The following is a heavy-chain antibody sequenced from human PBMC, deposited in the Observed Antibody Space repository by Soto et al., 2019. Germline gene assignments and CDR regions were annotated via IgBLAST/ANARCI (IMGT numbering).Heavy chain of an antibody. CDR3: AKDNRPGIAVAGLFDY. V-gene: IGHV3-9*01. CDR2: ISWNSGSI. D-gene: IGHD6-19*01. Sequence: GGSLRLSCAASGFTFDDYAMHWVRQAPGKGLEWVSGISWNSGSIGYADSVKGRFTISRDNAKNSLYLQMNSLRAEDTALYYSAKDNRPGIAVAGLFDYWGQGTLVTVSS. CDR1: GFTFDDYA. J-gene: IGHJ4*02.